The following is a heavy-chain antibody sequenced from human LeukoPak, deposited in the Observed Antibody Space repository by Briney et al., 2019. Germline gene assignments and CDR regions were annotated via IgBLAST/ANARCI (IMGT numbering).Heavy chain of an antibody. D-gene: IGHD3-16*01. Sequence: PSETLSLTCAVYGGSFSGYYWSWIRQPPGKGLEWIGEINHSGSTNYNPSLKSRVTISVDTSKNQFSPKLSSVTAADTALYYCARNAGDIWGQGTLVTVSS. CDR1: GGSFSGYY. V-gene: IGHV4-34*01. J-gene: IGHJ4*02. CDR2: INHSGST. CDR3: ARNAGDI.